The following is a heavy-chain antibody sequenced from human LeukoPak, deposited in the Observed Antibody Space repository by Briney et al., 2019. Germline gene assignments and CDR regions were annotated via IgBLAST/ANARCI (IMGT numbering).Heavy chain of an antibody. CDR2: ISSNSKYT. CDR3: ARDNGNKYYFDY. Sequence: GGSLRLSCAASGFTFSTFAMTWVRQAPGKELEWISYISSNSKYTKYADSVKGRFTISRDNAKKSLYLQMNSLRAEDTAVYYCARDNGNKYYFDYWGQGTLVTVSS. D-gene: IGHD2-8*01. CDR1: GFTFSTFA. J-gene: IGHJ4*02. V-gene: IGHV3-11*05.